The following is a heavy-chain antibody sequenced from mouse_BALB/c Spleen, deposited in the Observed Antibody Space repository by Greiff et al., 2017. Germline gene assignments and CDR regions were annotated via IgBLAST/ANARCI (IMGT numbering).Heavy chain of an antibody. Sequence: EVQLQQSGAELVRSGASVKLSCTASGFNIKDYYMHWVKQRPEQGLEWIGWIDPENGDTEYAPKFQGKATMTADTSSNTAYLQLSSLTSEDTAVYYCAIPSYDGYRAWFAYWGQGTLVTVSA. CDR2: IDPENGDT. CDR3: AIPSYDGYRAWFAY. V-gene: IGHV14-4*02. D-gene: IGHD2-3*01. CDR1: GFNIKDYY. J-gene: IGHJ3*01.